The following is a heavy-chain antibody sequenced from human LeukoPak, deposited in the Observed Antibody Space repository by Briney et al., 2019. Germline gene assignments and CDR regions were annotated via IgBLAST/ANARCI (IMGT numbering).Heavy chain of an antibody. J-gene: IGHJ4*02. D-gene: IGHD3-9*01. Sequence: SETLSLTCAVSGGSISSSNWWSWVRQPPGKGLEWIGEIYHSGSTNYNPSLKSRVTISVDTSKNQFSLKLSSVTAADTAVYYCARHELRYFDWHTKGFDYWGQGTLVTVSS. CDR1: GGSISSSNW. V-gene: IGHV4-4*02. CDR3: ARHELRYFDWHTKGFDY. CDR2: IYHSGST.